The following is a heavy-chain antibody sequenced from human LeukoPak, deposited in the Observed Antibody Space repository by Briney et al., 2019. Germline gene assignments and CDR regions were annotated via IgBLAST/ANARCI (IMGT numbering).Heavy chain of an antibody. D-gene: IGHD5-12*01. CDR2: ISYDGGNK. CDR1: GFTFSSYN. J-gene: IGHJ4*02. CDR3: ARARDRGYSGYDGY. Sequence: GGSLRLSCSASGFTFSSYNMNWVRQAPGKGLEWVAVISYDGGNKYSADSVKGRFTISRDNSKNTLYLQMNSLRADDTAVYYCARARDRGYSGYDGYWGQGTLVTVSS. V-gene: IGHV3-30*03.